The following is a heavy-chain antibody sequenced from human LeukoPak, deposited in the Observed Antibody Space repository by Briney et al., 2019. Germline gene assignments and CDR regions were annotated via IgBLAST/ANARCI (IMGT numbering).Heavy chain of an antibody. Sequence: SETLSLTCTVSGGSISSYYWSWIRQPPGKGLEWIGYIYYSGSTNYNPSLKSRVTISVDTSKDQFSLKLSSVTAADTAVYYCARVGYYYYYGMDVWGQGTTVTVSS. V-gene: IGHV4-59*01. CDR1: GGSISSYY. CDR2: IYYSGST. CDR3: ARVGYYYYYGMDV. J-gene: IGHJ6*02.